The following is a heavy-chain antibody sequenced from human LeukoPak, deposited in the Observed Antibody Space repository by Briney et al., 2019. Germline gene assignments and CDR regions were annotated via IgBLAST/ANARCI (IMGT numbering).Heavy chain of an antibody. J-gene: IGHJ4*02. D-gene: IGHD1-1*01. CDR1: GFTISTYT. CDR2: ISATTTNT. Sequence: PGGSLRLSCAASGFTISTYTMTWVRQAPGKGLEWVSSISATTTNTYYADSVKGRFTISTGNSKNTLYLQMSSLRAGDTALYYCAKGGMSSTGLDYWGQGTLITVSS. V-gene: IGHV3-23*01. CDR3: AKGGMSSTGLDY.